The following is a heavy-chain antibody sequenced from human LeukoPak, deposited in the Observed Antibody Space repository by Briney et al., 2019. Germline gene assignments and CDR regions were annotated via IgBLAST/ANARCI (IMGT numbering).Heavy chain of an antibody. CDR1: GYTFSGKG. D-gene: IGHD1-26*01. Sequence: GASVKVSCKTSGYTFSGKGITWGRQALGKGLEGRGWITGNNGNTNYAPSLQGRITMTTDTSMNTAYMELTSLKSDDTAVYYCARDQRNSGSYRFEYWGQGTLVTVSS. CDR2: ITGNNGNT. V-gene: IGHV1-18*01. CDR3: ARDQRNSGSYRFEY. J-gene: IGHJ4*02.